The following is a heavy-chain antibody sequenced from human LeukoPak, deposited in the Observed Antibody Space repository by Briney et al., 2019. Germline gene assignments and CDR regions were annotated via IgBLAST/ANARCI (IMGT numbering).Heavy chain of an antibody. CDR3: VKGSTTSRPYYFDS. CDR2: ISGSGGNT. Sequence: GASLRLSCEASGFTFINYGMSWVRQAPGKGLEWVSGISGSGGNTYYADSVKGRFTISRDDSKNTLYLQMNSLRAEDTAIYYCVKGSTTSRPYYFDSWGQGTLITVSS. CDR1: GFTFINYG. D-gene: IGHD1-14*01. J-gene: IGHJ4*02. V-gene: IGHV3-23*01.